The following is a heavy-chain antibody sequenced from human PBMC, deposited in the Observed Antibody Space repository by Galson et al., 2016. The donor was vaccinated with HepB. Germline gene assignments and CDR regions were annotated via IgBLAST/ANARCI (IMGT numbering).Heavy chain of an antibody. D-gene: IGHD6-6*01. CDR3: ATDQYSNKNYYYYGMDV. CDR2: ISSSGSTI. Sequence: SLRLSCAASGFTFSSYSMNWVRQTPGIGLEWVSYISSSGSTIYYRDSVKGRFTISRDNAKNSLYLQMNSLRDEDTAVYYCATDQYSNKNYYYYGMDVWGQGTTVTVSS. CDR1: GFTFSSYS. J-gene: IGHJ6*02. V-gene: IGHV3-48*02.